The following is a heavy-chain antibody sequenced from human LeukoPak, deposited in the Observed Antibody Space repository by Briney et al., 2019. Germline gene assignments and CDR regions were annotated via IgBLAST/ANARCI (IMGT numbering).Heavy chain of an antibody. D-gene: IGHD2-15*01. CDR3: ARGVGGYCSGGSCYSAPNWFDP. V-gene: IGHV4-4*07. CDR1: GGSISSHS. CDR2: IFTSGST. Sequence: SETLSLTCTVSGGSISSHSWSWIRQPAGKGLEWIGRIFTSGSTYYNPSLKSRVIMSVDTSKNQFSLKLSSVTAADTAVYYCARGVGGYCSGGSCYSAPNWFDPWGQGTLVIVSS. J-gene: IGHJ5*02.